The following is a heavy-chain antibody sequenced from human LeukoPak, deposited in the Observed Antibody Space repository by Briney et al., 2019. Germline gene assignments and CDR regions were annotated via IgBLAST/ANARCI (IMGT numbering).Heavy chain of an antibody. V-gene: IGHV4-39*07. CDR2: IYYSGST. J-gene: IGHJ4*02. CDR3: AIRYRSGQMDY. CDR1: GGSISSSSYY. D-gene: IGHD6-19*01. Sequence: SETLSLTCTVSGGSISSSSYYWGWIRQPPGKGLEWIGSIYYSGSTYYNPSLKSRVTMSVDTSKNQFSLKLSSVTAADTAVYFCAIRYRSGQMDYWGQGTLVTVSS.